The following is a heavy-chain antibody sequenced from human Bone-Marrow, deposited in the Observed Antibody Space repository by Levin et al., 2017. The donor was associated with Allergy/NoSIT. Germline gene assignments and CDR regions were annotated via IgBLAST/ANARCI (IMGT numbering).Heavy chain of an antibody. Sequence: LSLTCVVSGFSFSSHAMNWVRQAPGKGLEWVSSISGGGGSTYYADSVKGRVTLSRDNSKKTLYLHMSSPRGEDTALYYCVKDVDLAARAGTSPWDHWGQGALVTVSS. V-gene: IGHV3-23*01. CDR1: GFSFSSHA. J-gene: IGHJ4*02. CDR3: VKDVDLAARAGTSPWDH. D-gene: IGHD6-6*01. CDR2: ISGGGGST.